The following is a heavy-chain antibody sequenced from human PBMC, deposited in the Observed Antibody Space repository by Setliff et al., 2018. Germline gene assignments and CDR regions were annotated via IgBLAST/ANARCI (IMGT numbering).Heavy chain of an antibody. CDR3: ARVAPGGGELFTRPKYYFDY. Sequence: QPGGSLRLSCAASGFTFSSYAMHWVRQAPGKGLEWVAVISYDGSNKYYADSVKGRFTISRDNSKNTLYLQMNSLRAEDTAVYYCARVAPGGGELFTRPKYYFDYWGQGTLVTVSS. CDR1: GFTFSSYA. V-gene: IGHV3-30-3*01. D-gene: IGHD3-10*01. CDR2: ISYDGSNK. J-gene: IGHJ4*02.